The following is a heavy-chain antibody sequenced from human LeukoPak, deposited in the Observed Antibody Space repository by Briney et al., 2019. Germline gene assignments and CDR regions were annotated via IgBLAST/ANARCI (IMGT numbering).Heavy chain of an antibody. CDR2: IYLGGTT. CDR1: GYSISSGPY. V-gene: IGHV4-38-2*01. D-gene: IGHD1-1*01. CDR3: ATNWSDFDY. J-gene: IGHJ4*02. Sequence: SETLSLTCSVSGYSISSGPYWGWIRQPPGQGLEWIASIYLGGTTYYTPSLKSRVTISVDTSKNQLSLRLSSVTAADTAVYYCATNWSDFDYWGLGTLVTVSS.